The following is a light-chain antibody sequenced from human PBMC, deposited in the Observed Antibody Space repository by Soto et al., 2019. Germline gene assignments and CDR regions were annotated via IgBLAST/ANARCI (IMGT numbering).Light chain of an antibody. Sequence: EIVLTQSPGTLSLSPGERATLSCRASQSVSSNYLAWYQQKRGQAPRLLIYGAFRRATGIPDRFSGSGAGTFFTLTLSRQDPEDPAVYYGQQDCSCPLTFGGGTKVEIQ. CDR1: QSVSSNY. J-gene: IGKJ4*01. CDR2: GAF. V-gene: IGKV3-20*01. CDR3: QQDCSCPLT.